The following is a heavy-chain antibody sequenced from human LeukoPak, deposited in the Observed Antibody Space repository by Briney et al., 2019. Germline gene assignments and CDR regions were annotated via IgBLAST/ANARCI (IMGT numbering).Heavy chain of an antibody. CDR1: GYTFSTYY. J-gene: IGHJ5*02. Sequence: ASVKVSCKASGYTFSTYYIHWVRQAPGQGLEWMGVLDPGGASSTYAQKFQDRVNMTRDTSTTTVYMELSSLRFEDTAVYFCARGFWSGYFGHHTWFDPWGHGTLVTVSS. CDR3: ARGFWSGYFGHHTWFDP. D-gene: IGHD3-3*01. CDR2: LDPGGASS. V-gene: IGHV1-46*01.